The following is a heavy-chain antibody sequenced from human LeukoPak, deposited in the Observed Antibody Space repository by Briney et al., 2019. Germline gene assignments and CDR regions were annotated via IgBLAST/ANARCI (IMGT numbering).Heavy chain of an antibody. Sequence: GGSLRLSCAASGFTFSSYSMNWVRQAPGKGLEWVAVISYDGSNKYYADSVKGRFTISRDNSKNTLYLQMNSLRAEDSAMYYCARDGAAAAHYYGMEVWAQGTTVTVSS. CDR3: ARDGAAAAHYYGMEV. CDR1: GFTFSSYS. J-gene: IGHJ6*02. CDR2: ISYDGSNK. D-gene: IGHD6-13*01. V-gene: IGHV3-30*03.